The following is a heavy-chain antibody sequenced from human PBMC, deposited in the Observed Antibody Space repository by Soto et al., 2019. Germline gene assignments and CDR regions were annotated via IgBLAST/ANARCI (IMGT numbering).Heavy chain of an antibody. CDR2: MNPNSGNT. J-gene: IGHJ3*02. D-gene: IGHD4-17*01. Sequence: ASVKVSCKASGYTFTSYDINWVRQATGQGLEWMGWMNPNSGNTGYAQKFQGRVTMTRNTSISTAYMELSSLRSEDTAVYYCARLVTTVTLDAFDIWGQGTMVTVSS. CDR1: GYTFTSYD. V-gene: IGHV1-8*01. CDR3: ARLVTTVTLDAFDI.